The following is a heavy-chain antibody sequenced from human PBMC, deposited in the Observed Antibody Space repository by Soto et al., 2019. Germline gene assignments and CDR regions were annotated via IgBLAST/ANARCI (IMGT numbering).Heavy chain of an antibody. Sequence: EVQLLESGGGLVQPGGSLRLSCAASGFTFSSYAMSWVRQAPGKGLEWVSTISVSGDSTFSADSVKGRFAVSRDNSKNTIYLQMNSLRAEDTAIYYCATRHLPYCSGGTFNPFDFWGQGTLVTVSS. D-gene: IGHD2-15*01. CDR2: ISVSGDST. CDR3: ATRHLPYCSGGTFNPFDF. V-gene: IGHV3-23*01. J-gene: IGHJ4*02. CDR1: GFTFSSYA.